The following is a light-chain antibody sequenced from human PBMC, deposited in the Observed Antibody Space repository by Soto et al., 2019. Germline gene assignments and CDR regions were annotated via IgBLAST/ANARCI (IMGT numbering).Light chain of an antibody. Sequence: DIVMTQSPDSLAVSLGERATINCKSRQTVSHSSNNKKYLAWYQQKPGKAPKLLIYAASSLQSGVPSRFSGSGSETELTLSISSLQPEDFETYLGQQIYSAPLTFGGGTKVDIK. CDR3: QQIYSAPLT. CDR2: AAS. V-gene: IGKV4-1*01. J-gene: IGKJ4*01. CDR1: QTVSHSSNNKKY.